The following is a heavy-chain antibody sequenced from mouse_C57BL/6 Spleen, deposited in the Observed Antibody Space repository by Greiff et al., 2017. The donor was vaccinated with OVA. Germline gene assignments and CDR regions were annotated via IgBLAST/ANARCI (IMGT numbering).Heavy chain of an antibody. CDR2: IRNKANNHAT. Sequence: QSGGGLVQPGGSMKLSCAASGFTFSDAWMDWVRQSPEKGLEWVAEIRNKANNHATYYAESVKGRFTISRDDSKSSVYLQMNSLRAEDTGIYYCTRCYGSSYYYAMDYWGQGTSVTVSS. CDR3: TRCYGSSYYYAMDY. V-gene: IGHV6-6*01. CDR1: GFTFSDAW. J-gene: IGHJ4*01. D-gene: IGHD1-1*01.